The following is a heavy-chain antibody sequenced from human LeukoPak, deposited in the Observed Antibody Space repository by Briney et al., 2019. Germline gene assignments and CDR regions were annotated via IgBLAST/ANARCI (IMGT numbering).Heavy chain of an antibody. CDR1: GYESTGFTFPKYG. D-gene: IGHD4-23*01. J-gene: IGHJ4*02. Sequence: ASVKVSCKVSGYESTGFTFPKYGINWIRQAPGQGLEWMGWISVRDGDTNCAQNIQDRVTMTTDTPTRTFYMEVRSLRSDDTAVYYCARLKFGVNSSDKWGQGTLVTVSS. CDR2: ISVRDGDT. V-gene: IGHV1-18*01. CDR3: ARLKFGVNSSDK.